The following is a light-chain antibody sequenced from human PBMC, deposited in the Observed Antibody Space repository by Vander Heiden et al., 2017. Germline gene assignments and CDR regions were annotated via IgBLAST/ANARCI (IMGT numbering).Light chain of an antibody. CDR2: GAS. CDR3: QQYGSSPPLT. Sequence: EIVLTQSPGTLSLSPGERATLSCRASQSVSSSYLAWYQQKPGQAPRLLIYGASSRATGIPDRFSGSGSGTDCSLTISSLEPEDFAVYYCQQYGSSPPLTFGGGTKVEIK. CDR1: QSVSSSY. V-gene: IGKV3-20*01. J-gene: IGKJ4*01.